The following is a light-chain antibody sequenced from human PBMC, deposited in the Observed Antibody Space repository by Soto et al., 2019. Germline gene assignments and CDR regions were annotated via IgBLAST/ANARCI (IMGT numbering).Light chain of an antibody. CDR2: GAS. Sequence: EIVMTQYPDTLSVSPVERATVSWMASQSVRNNLAWYQQKPGQAPRLLIYGASTRATGIPARFSGSGSGTEFTLTISSLQSEDFALYYCQHYNNWPPAWTFGQGTKVDI. CDR1: QSVRNN. V-gene: IGKV3-15*01. CDR3: QHYNNWPPAWT. J-gene: IGKJ1*01.